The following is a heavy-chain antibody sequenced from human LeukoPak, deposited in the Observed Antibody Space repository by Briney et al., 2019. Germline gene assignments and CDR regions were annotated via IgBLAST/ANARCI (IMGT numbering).Heavy chain of an antibody. CDR1: GGSISSYY. CDR2: IYYSGST. D-gene: IGHD5-12*01. V-gene: IGHV4-59*01. CDR3: ARGTPLDWLRFGVSWFDP. J-gene: IGHJ5*02. Sequence: SETLSLTCTVPGGSISSYYWSWIRQPPGKGLEWIGYIYYSGSTNYNPSLKRRVTISVDTSKNQFSLKLSSVTAADTAVYYCARGTPLDWLRFGVSWFDPWGQGTLVTVSS.